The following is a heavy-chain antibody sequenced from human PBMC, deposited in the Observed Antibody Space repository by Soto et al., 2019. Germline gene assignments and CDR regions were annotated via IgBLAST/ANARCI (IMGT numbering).Heavy chain of an antibody. CDR2: ITSTSNNI. V-gene: IGHV3-48*01. CDR3: ARDDHFGDYYYYGMDV. J-gene: IGHJ6*02. D-gene: IGHD3-10*01. CDR1: GFIFSDYG. Sequence: PGGSLRLSCAASGFIFSDYGMNWARQAPGRGLEWLSHITSTSNNIYYADSVKGRFTISRDNSKNTLYLQMNSLRAEDTAVYYCARDDHFGDYYYYGMDVWGQGTTVTVSS.